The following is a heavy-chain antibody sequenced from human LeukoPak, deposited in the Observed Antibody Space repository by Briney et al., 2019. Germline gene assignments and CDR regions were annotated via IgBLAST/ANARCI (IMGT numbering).Heavy chain of an antibody. D-gene: IGHD4-23*01. J-gene: IGHJ3*02. V-gene: IGHV4-30-2*01. CDR3: ARGYGDNSGAFDI. CDR2: IYYSGRT. Sequence: SETLSLTCTVSGGSIMVAAYSWSWIRQPPGKGLEWIGYIYYSGRTYYNPSLKSRVTISLDRSKNQFSLKLSSVTAADTAVYFCARGYGDNSGAFDIWGQGTLITVSS. CDR1: GGSIMVAAYS.